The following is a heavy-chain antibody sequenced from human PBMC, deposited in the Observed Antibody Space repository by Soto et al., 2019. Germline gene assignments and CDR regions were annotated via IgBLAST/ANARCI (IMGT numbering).Heavy chain of an antibody. CDR3: ARELLFLEWSVSYGMDV. CDR2: IWYDGSNE. CDR1: GFTFNNYG. Sequence: QVQLVESGGGVVQPGRSLRLSCAASGFTFNNYGMHWVRQAPGKGLEWVAMIWYDGSNENYVDSVKGRFTISRDNSKNTLYLQMNSLRAEDTAVYYCARELLFLEWSVSYGMDVWGQGTTVTVSS. D-gene: IGHD3-3*01. V-gene: IGHV3-33*01. J-gene: IGHJ6*02.